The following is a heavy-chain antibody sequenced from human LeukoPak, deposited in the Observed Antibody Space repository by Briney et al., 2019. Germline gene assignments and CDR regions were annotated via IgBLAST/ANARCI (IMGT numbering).Heavy chain of an antibody. V-gene: IGHV4-39*01. Sequence: SETLSLTCTVSGGSISSSSYFWGWIRQPPGKGLEWIGTIYYSGSTYYSPSLKSRVTISVDTSKNQFSLKLSSVTAADTAVYYCARRNRYSSGWYSDYWGQGTLVTVSS. CDR1: GGSISSSSYF. D-gene: IGHD6-19*01. CDR3: ARRNRYSSGWYSDY. J-gene: IGHJ4*02. CDR2: IYYSGST.